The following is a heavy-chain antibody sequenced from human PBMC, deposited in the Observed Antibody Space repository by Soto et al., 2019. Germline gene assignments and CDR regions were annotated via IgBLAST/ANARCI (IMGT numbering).Heavy chain of an antibody. CDR1: GGSISSGDYY. V-gene: IGHV4-30-4*01. J-gene: IGHJ4*02. CDR2: IYYSGST. CDR3: ASRHSSPYFDY. Sequence: QVQLQESGPGLVKPSQTLSLTRTVSGGSISSGDYYWSWIRQPPGKGLEWIGSIYYSGSTYYNPSLKXRLTISXXTSKNQFSLKLNSVTAADTAVYYCASRHSSPYFDYWGQGTLVTVSS. D-gene: IGHD6-13*01.